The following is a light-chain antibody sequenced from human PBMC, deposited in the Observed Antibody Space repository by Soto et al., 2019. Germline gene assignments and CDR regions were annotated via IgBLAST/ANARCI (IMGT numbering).Light chain of an antibody. CDR2: DAS. J-gene: IGKJ4*01. V-gene: IGKV3-11*01. CDR1: QSVYSN. Sequence: EIVLTQSPATLSLSPGERATLSCRASQSVYSNLAWYQQKPGQAPRLLIYDASTRATGIPARFSGSGSGTDFTLTISSLEPEDFAFYFCQQRINSHTFGGGTKLESK. CDR3: QQRINSHT.